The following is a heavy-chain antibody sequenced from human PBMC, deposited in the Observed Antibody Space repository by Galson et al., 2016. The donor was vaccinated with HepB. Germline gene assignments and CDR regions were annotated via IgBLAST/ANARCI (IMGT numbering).Heavy chain of an antibody. CDR1: GGTFSSYG. D-gene: IGHD5-12*01. Sequence: SVKVSCKASGGTFSSYGVTWVRQAPGQGLEWMGEIIPIISTTKYAQNFQGRVTITADESTTTAYMELSSLRSEDTAVYYCATSAYSANGPPAWGQGTLVTVSS. J-gene: IGHJ5*02. CDR3: ATSAYSANGPPA. V-gene: IGHV1-69*13. CDR2: IIPIISTT.